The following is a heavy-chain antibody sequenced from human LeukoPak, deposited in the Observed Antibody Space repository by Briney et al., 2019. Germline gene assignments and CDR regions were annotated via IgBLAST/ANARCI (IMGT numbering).Heavy chain of an antibody. D-gene: IGHD2-21*02. CDR3: ATSLTYFDY. Sequence: PSETLSLTCAVYGGSFSGYYWSWIRQPPRKGLEWIGEINHSGSTNYNPSLKSRVTISVDTSKNQFSLKLSSVTAADTAVYYCATSLTYFDYWGQGTLVTVSS. CDR1: GGSFSGYY. CDR2: INHSGST. J-gene: IGHJ4*02. V-gene: IGHV4-34*01.